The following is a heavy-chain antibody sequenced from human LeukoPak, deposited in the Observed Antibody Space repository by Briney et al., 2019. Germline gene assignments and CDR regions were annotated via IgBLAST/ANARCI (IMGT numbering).Heavy chain of an antibody. Sequence: SETLSLTCTVSGGSISSSSYYWGWIRQPPGKGLEWIGSIYYSGSTYYNPSLKSRVTISVDTSKNQFSLKLSSVTAADTAVYYCARHCTAMVDYWGQGTLVTVSS. CDR3: ARHCTAMVDY. J-gene: IGHJ4*02. CDR2: IYYSGST. V-gene: IGHV4-39*01. CDR1: GGSISSSSYY. D-gene: IGHD5-18*01.